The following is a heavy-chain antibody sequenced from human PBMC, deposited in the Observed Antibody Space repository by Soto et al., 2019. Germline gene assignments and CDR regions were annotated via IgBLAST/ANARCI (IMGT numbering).Heavy chain of an antibody. V-gene: IGHV1-69*12. J-gene: IGHJ5*02. D-gene: IGHD6-13*01. CDR2: IIPIFGTA. CDR3: ARDTKAAGIIGTGYNWFDP. Sequence: QVQLVQSGAEVKKPGSSVKVSCKASGGTFSSYAISWVRQAPGQGLEWMGGIIPIFGTANYAQKFQGRVTITADESTSTTYMERSMRRSEDTAIYYCARDTKAAGIIGTGYNWFDPWGQGTLVTVSS. CDR1: GGTFSSYA.